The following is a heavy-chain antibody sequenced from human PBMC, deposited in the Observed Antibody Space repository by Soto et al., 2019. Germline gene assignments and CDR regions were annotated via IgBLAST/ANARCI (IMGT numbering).Heavy chain of an antibody. J-gene: IGHJ4*02. V-gene: IGHV5-51*01. Sequence: GESLKISCQGSGYNFTDFWIGWVRQMPGKGLEYMGIIYPIDSDTRYSPSFQGQVTISADKSITTAYLQWTRLKASDTAMYYCAKGGLEAAPFFGHWGPGTLVTVS. CDR3: AKGGLEAAPFFGH. CDR2: IYPIDSDT. D-gene: IGHD3-16*01. CDR1: GYNFTDFW.